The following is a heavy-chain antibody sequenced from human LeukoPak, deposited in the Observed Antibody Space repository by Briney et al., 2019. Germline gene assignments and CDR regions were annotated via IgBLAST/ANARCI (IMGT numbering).Heavy chain of an antibody. D-gene: IGHD2-15*01. CDR2: VHHSGST. V-gene: IGHV4-39*07. CDR1: GASINSTYY. J-gene: IGHJ5*02. Sequence: SKTLSLSCTVSGASINSTYYWGWIRRSPGKGLEWIGTVHHSGSTFYNPSLKGRVSISVDTSKNEFSLKLTSVTAADTAIYYCARDLRDGVVAATHWFDPWGQGTMVTVSS. CDR3: ARDLRDGVVAATHWFDP.